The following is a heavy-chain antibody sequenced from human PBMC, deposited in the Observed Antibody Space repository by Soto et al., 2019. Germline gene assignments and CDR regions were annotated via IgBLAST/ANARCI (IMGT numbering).Heavy chain of an antibody. J-gene: IGHJ6*02. CDR1: GFTVSSNY. CDR2: IYSGGST. Sequence: PGGSLRLSCAASGFTVSSNYMSWVRQAPGKGLEWVSVIYSGGSTYYADSVKGRFTISRDNSKNTLYLQMNSLRAEDTAVYYCATNKRSGFYYYGMDVWGQGTTVTVSS. D-gene: IGHD4-17*01. CDR3: ATNKRSGFYYYGMDV. V-gene: IGHV3-53*01.